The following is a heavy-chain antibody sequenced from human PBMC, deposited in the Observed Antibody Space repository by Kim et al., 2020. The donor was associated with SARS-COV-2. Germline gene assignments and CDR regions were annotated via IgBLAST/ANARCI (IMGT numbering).Heavy chain of an antibody. CDR2: IDHSGSV. V-gene: IGHV4-34*01. CDR1: IGSFSGYS. J-gene: IGHJ6*02. CDR3: ARGRAGVVPSPILGIGPHYDYFIIDV. D-gene: IGHD2-2*02. Sequence: SETLSLTCAVYIGSFSGYSWTWIHQPPGKGLEWIGEIDHSGSVNYNPSLKSRVTISVDTSKNQFSLKVTAVTAADTAFYFCARGRAGVVPSPILGIGPHYDYFIIDVWAHGTTVTVSS.